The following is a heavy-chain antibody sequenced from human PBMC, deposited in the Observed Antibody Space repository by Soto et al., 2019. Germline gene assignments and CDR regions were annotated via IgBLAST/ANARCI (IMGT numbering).Heavy chain of an antibody. CDR3: ARENKDVNKSTSISSGFHGMDV. CDR2: ISTSSSFI. J-gene: IGHJ6*02. Sequence: GGPLTVSCEGSGFTFRRYSMNWVRQAPGRGLEWVASISTSSSFIYYGDSVRGRFIISRDNAKNSLDLQMDSLRVEDTAVYYCARENKDVNKSTSISSGFHGMDVWGQGITVTVSS. CDR1: GFTFRRYS. V-gene: IGHV3-21*01. D-gene: IGHD2-2*01.